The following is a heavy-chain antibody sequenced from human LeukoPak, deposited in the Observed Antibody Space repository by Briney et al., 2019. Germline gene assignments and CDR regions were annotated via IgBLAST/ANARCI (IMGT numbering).Heavy chain of an antibody. D-gene: IGHD3-16*01. V-gene: IGHV3-9*01. Sequence: GRSLRLSCAASGFTFDDYAMHWVRQAPGKGLEWVSGISWNSGSIGYADSVKGRFTISRDNAKNSLYLQMNSLRAEGTALYYCAKGNLRKALYYFDYWGQGTLVTVSS. CDR1: GFTFDDYA. CDR2: ISWNSGSI. J-gene: IGHJ4*02. CDR3: AKGNLRKALYYFDY.